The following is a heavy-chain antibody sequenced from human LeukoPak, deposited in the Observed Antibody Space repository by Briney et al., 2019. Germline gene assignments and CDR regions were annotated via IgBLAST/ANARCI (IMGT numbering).Heavy chain of an antibody. CDR2: IYSGGST. J-gene: IGHJ4*02. D-gene: IGHD6-25*01. CDR1: VFTVSSNY. CDR3: ARDHLGGIAAS. Sequence: GGSLRLSFASSVFTVSSNYMSWVRQAPGKGLEWVSVIYSGGSTYYADSVKGRFTISRDNSKNTLYLQMNSLRAEDTAVYYCARDHLGGIAASWGQGTLVTVSS. V-gene: IGHV3-53*01.